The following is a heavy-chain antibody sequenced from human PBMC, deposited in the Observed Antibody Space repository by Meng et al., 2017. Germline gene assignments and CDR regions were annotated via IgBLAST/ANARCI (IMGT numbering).Heavy chain of an antibody. J-gene: IGHJ4*02. CDR1: GGTFSSYA. D-gene: IGHD7-27*01. V-gene: IGHV1-69*01. CDR2: IIPIFGTA. Sequence: VQRVQSGAVVKKPGSSVKVSCTASGGTFSSYAISWVRQAPGQGLEWMGGIIPIFGTANYAQKFQGRVTITADESTSTAYMELSSLRSEDTAVYYCASNDGTGDRTGGDYWGQGTLVTVSS. CDR3: ASNDGTGDRTGGDY.